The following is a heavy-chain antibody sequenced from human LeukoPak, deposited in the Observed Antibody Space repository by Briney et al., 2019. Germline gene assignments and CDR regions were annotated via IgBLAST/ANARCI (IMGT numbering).Heavy chain of an antibody. D-gene: IGHD6-13*01. V-gene: IGHV1-2*02. Sequence: ASVKVSCKASLYTCTASFMHWVRQTPGQGLESMGWINPNSGGTNYGQKFQGRVNKRRDTSISTAYMELSRMRSDDKAVYYCAKVEQVAVAAGAQRCNWFDPWGQGTLVTVSS. CDR3: AKVEQVAVAAGAQRCNWFDP. CDR1: LYTCTASF. CDR2: INPNSGGT. J-gene: IGHJ5*02.